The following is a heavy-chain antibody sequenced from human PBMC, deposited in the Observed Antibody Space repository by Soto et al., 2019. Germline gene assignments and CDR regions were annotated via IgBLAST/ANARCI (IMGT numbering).Heavy chain of an antibody. CDR2: INPTTTTT. V-gene: IGHV1-46*03. CDR1: GYTLTSYY. D-gene: IGHD6-13*01. J-gene: IGHJ3*02. Sequence: ASVKVSCKAPGYTLTSYYMHWVRQAPGQGLEWMGIINPTTTTTTDAQKFQGRVTMTRDTSTSTVFLELSSLRSGDTAVYYCTRDLYSTSWYVRAFDMWGQGTMVTVSS. CDR3: TRDLYSTSWYVRAFDM.